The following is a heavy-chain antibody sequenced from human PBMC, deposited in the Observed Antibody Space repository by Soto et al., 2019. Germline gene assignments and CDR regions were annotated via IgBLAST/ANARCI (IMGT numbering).Heavy chain of an antibody. Sequence: HPGGSLRLSCAASGFTFDDYAMHWVRQAPGKGLEWVSGISWNSGSIGYADSVKGRFTISRDNAKNSLYLQMNSLRAEDTALYYCAKSTGAHLPNIVVVVAASPYYFDYWGQGTLVTVSS. CDR3: AKSTGAHLPNIVVVVAASPYYFDY. CDR2: ISWNSGSI. J-gene: IGHJ4*02. D-gene: IGHD2-15*01. V-gene: IGHV3-9*01. CDR1: GFTFDDYA.